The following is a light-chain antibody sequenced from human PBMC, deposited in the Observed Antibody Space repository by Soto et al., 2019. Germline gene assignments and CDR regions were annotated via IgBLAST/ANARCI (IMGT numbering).Light chain of an antibody. CDR3: SSFTASTTVI. V-gene: IGLV2-14*01. CDR2: EVS. Sequence: QSALTQPASVSGSPGQSITISCTGTSSDVGGYNYVSWYQQHPGKAPKLMIYEVSSRPSGISDRFSGAKSANTASLTISGLQAEDEADYFCSSFTASTTVIFGGGTKVTVL. CDR1: SSDVGGYNY. J-gene: IGLJ2*01.